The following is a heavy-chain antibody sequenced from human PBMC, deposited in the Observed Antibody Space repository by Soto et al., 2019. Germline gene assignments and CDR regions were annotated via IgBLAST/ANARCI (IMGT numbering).Heavy chain of an antibody. D-gene: IGHD3-16*01. CDR1: GGTFGSYA. J-gene: IGHJ6*02. CDR2: IIPIFGTA. V-gene: IGHV1-69*06. Sequence: ASVKVSCKASGGTFGSYAISWVRQAPGQGLEWMGGIIPIFGTANYAQKFQGRVTITADKSTSTAYMELSSLRSEDTAVYYCARFGLLYGMDVWGQWTTVTVSS. CDR3: ARFGLLYGMDV.